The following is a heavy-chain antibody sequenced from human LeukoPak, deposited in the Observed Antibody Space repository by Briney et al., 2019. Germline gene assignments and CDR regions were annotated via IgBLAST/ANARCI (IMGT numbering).Heavy chain of an antibody. V-gene: IGHV3-23*01. D-gene: IGHD4-11*01. CDR3: AKDMSDYTNFPDV. CDR2: ISGSSGHT. CDR1: GLTFSSYA. Sequence: PGGSLRLSCAAYGLTFSSYAMSWVRQAPGKGLEWVSAISGSSGHTYYADSVKGRFTIFRVNSKNTLYLQMNSLRAEDTAIYYCAKDMSDYTNFPDVWGQGTTVTVSS. J-gene: IGHJ6*02.